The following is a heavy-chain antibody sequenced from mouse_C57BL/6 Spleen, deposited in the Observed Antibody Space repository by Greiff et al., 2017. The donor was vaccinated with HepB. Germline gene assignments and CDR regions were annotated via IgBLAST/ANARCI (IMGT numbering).Heavy chain of an antibody. CDR2: IYPGDGDT. V-gene: IGHV1-82*01. Sequence: VQLQQSGPELVKPGASVKISCKASGYAFSSSWMNWVKQRPGKGLEWIGRIYPGDGDTNYNGKFKGKATLTADKSSSTAYMQLSSLTSEDSAVYFCARVVLYAMDHWGQGTSVTVSS. CDR1: GYAFSSSW. J-gene: IGHJ4*01. CDR3: ARVVLYAMDH.